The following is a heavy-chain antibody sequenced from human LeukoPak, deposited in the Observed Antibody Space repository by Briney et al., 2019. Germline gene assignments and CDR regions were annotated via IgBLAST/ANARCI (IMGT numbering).Heavy chain of an antibody. Sequence: GGSLRLSCAVSGFSFTNFWMSWVRQAPGRGLEWVANIHPEGNEKYHVESVKGQFTISRDNTKNLLFLQMNGLRVEDTAVYYCARGDAFSGDHWGQGTLVTVSS. CDR1: GFSFTNFW. V-gene: IGHV3-7*04. CDR3: ARGDAFSGDH. CDR2: IHPEGNEK. J-gene: IGHJ4*02.